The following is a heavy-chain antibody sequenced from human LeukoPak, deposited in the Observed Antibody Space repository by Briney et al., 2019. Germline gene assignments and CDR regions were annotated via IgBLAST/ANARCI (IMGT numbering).Heavy chain of an antibody. V-gene: IGHV3-53*01. CDR1: GFTVSSNY. J-gene: IGHJ4*02. CDR2: IYSGAGT. Sequence: GGSLRLSCAASGFTVSSNYMSWVRQAPGKGLEWVSVIYSGAGTYYADSVKGRFTISRDNSKNTLYLQMNSLRAEDTAVYYCARESGLRYFDYWGQGTLVTVSS. CDR3: ARESGLRYFDY. D-gene: IGHD3/OR15-3a*01.